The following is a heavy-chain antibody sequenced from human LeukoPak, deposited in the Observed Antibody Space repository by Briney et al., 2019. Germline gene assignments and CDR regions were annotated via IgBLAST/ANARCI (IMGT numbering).Heavy chain of an antibody. V-gene: IGHV3-23*01. Sequence: GGSLRLSCAASGFTFSTYAMSWVRQAPGKGLEWVSAVRGSGTDTYYADSVKGRFTISRDNAKNSLYLQMNSLRVEDTALYYCARDGMGGIKAFDIWGQGTMVTVSS. CDR2: VRGSGTDT. CDR1: GFTFSTYA. CDR3: ARDGMGGIKAFDI. D-gene: IGHD3-10*01. J-gene: IGHJ3*02.